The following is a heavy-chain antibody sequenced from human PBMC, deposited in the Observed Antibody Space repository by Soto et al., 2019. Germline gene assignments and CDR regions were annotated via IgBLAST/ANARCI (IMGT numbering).Heavy chain of an antibody. J-gene: IGHJ4*02. CDR1: SGSITSSNW. CDR3: ASHLIMPGTRGFDY. Sequence: QVQLQESGPGLVKPSGTLSLTCAISSGSITSSNWWSWVRQPPGKGLEWIGEIYHGGNTNYNPSLKSRLTISVARSQNQFSLRLNSVTAADTAVYFCASHLIMPGTRGFDYWGQGSLVTVSS. D-gene: IGHD1-1*01. V-gene: IGHV4-4*02. CDR2: IYHGGNT.